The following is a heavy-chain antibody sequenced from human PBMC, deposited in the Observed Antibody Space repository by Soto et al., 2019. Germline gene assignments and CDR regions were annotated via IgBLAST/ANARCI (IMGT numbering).Heavy chain of an antibody. CDR1: GFAFNNYG. CDR3: AREDSIIIPAVSDF. V-gene: IGHV3-21*01. Sequence: PGGSLRISCTVSGFAFNNYGINWVRQAPGKGLEWVSSISKSDYTYYSDSVKGRFTISRDNAKNSVSLQMNTLRVEDTAVYYCAREDSIIIPAVSDFWGQGTLVTVSS. D-gene: IGHD2-2*01. CDR2: ISKSDYT. J-gene: IGHJ4*02.